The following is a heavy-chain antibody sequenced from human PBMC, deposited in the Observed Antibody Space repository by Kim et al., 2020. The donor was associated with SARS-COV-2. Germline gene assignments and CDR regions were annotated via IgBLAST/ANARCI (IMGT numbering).Heavy chain of an antibody. V-gene: IGHV1-2*02. J-gene: IGHJ4*02. D-gene: IGHD6-19*01. Sequence: ASVKVSCKASGYTFTGYYMHWVRQAPGQGLEWMGWINPNSGGTNYAQKFQGRVTMTRDTSISTAYMELSRLRSDDTAVYYCARDLLSIAVAELNDYWGQGTLVTVSS. CDR1: GYTFTGYY. CDR3: ARDLLSIAVAELNDY. CDR2: INPNSGGT.